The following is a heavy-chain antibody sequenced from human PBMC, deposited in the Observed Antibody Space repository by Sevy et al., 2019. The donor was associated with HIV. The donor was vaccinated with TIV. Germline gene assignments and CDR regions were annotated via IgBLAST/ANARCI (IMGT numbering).Heavy chain of an antibody. V-gene: IGHV3-15*01. CDR3: ITDPAYRGYDEEVINYYFYGMDV. CDR2: IKSEFDGGAI. D-gene: IGHD5-12*01. CDR1: GFTFSSAW. Sequence: GGSLRLSCTASGFTFSSAWMSWVRQAPGKGLEWVGRIKSEFDGGAIDYATPVKGRFSISREDSKTTVYLQMNSLKTDDTAVYYCITDPAYRGYDEEVINYYFYGMDVWGQGTTVTVSS. J-gene: IGHJ6*02.